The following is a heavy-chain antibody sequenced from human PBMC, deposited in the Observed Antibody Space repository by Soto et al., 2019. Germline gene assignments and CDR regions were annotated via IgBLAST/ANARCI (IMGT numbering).Heavy chain of an antibody. Sequence: TGGSLRLSCAASGFTFSSYAMHWVRQAPGKGLEWVAVISYDGSNKYYADSVKGRFTISRDNSKNTLYLQMNSLRAEDTAVYYCAREKPGYSSSWFDYWGQGTLVTVSS. V-gene: IGHV3-30-3*01. CDR3: AREKPGYSSSWFDY. D-gene: IGHD6-13*01. CDR1: GFTFSSYA. J-gene: IGHJ4*02. CDR2: ISYDGSNK.